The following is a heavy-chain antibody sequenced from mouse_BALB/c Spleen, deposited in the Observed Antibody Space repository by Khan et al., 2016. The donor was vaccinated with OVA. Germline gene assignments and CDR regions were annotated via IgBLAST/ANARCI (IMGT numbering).Heavy chain of an antibody. CDR2: IYWDDDK. J-gene: IGHJ4*01. D-gene: IGHD2-3*01. Sequence: ESGPGILQPSQTLSLTCSFSGFSLSSSGMGVSWIRQPSGKGLEWLAHIYWDDDKRYNPSLKSRLTVSKATSRNQVFLNITNVDTAETATYYCARSRWLHSFVMDYWGQGTSVIVSS. CDR3: ARSRWLHSFVMDY. CDR1: GFSLSSSGMG. V-gene: IGHV8-12*01.